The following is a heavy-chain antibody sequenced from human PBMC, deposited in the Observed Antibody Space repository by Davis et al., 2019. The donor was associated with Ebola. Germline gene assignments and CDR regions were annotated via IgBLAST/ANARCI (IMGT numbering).Heavy chain of an antibody. J-gene: IGHJ4*02. Sequence: SETLSPTCSVSGASISPSYWTWIRQPPGKGLEWIGTLYSIGSTNYNPSLKSRVTISVDTSNNQFSLKLSSVAAADTAMYYCARHKAGELFVYDYWGQGTLVTVSS. CDR1: GASISPSY. CDR2: LYSIGST. V-gene: IGHV4-59*01. D-gene: IGHD3-3*01. CDR3: ARHKAGELFVYDY.